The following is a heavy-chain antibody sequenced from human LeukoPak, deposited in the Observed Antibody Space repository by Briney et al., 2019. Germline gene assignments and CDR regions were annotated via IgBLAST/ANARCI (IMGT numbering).Heavy chain of an antibody. CDR3: ARAYYGSGSYVDY. CDR2: INPNSGGT. CDR1: GYTFTGYY. V-gene: IGHV1-2*02. D-gene: IGHD3-10*01. Sequence: ASVKVSCKASGYTFTGYYMRWVRQAPGQGLEWMGWINPNSGGTNYAQKFQGRVTMTRDTSISTAYMELSRLRSDDTAVYYCARAYYGSGSYVDYWGQGTLVTVSS. J-gene: IGHJ4*02.